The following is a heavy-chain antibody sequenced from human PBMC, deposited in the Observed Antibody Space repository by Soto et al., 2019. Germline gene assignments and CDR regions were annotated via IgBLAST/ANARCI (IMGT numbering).Heavy chain of an antibody. D-gene: IGHD2-2*02. CDR1: GFSLSTSGMC. CDR2: IDWDDDK. Sequence: ESGPTLVNPTQTLTLTCTFSGFSLSTSGMCVSWIRQPPGKALEWLALIDWDDDKYYSTSLKTRLTISKDTSKNQVVLTMTNMDPVDTATYYCARILHIRDYYYGMDVWGQGTTVTVSS. CDR3: ARILHIRDYYYGMDV. J-gene: IGHJ6*02. V-gene: IGHV2-70*01.